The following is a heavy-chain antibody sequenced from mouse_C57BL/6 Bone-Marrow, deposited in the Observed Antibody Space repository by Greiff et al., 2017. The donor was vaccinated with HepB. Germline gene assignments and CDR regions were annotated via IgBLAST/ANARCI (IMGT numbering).Heavy chain of an antibody. CDR2: INPYNGDT. V-gene: IGHV1-20*01. CDR1: GYSFTGYF. D-gene: IGHD1-1*01. Sequence: VQLKESGPELVKPGDSVKISCKASGYSFTGYFMNWVMQSHGKSLEWIGRINPYNGDTFYNQKFKGKATLTVDKSSSTAHMALRSLTSEDSAVYYCARENYYGSSYVYYFDYWGQGTTLTVSS. J-gene: IGHJ2*01. CDR3: ARENYYGSSYVYYFDY.